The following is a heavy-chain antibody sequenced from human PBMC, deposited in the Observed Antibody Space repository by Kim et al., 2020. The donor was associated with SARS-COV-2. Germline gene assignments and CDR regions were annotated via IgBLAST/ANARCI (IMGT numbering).Heavy chain of an antibody. CDR3: ARHDPHGSGSP. Sequence: RYSPSFQGQVTISADKSISTAYLQWSSLKASDTAMYYCARHDPHGSGSPWGQGTLVTVSS. V-gene: IGHV5-51*01. J-gene: IGHJ4*02. D-gene: IGHD3-10*01.